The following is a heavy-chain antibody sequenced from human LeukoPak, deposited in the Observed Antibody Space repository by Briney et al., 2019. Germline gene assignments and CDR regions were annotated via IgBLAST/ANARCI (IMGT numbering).Heavy chain of an antibody. V-gene: IGHV3-74*01. D-gene: IGHD2-21*02. CDR1: GCTFSNYW. Sequence: GSLRLSCAASGCTFSNYWMHWVRQGPGKGLVWVSRIRSDGTSTSYADSVKGRFTISRDNAKNTLYLQMSSLRAEDTAVCYCAKGGDPVKYYAEHFQSSGQGTLVTVSS. CDR3: AKGGDPVKYYAEHFQS. J-gene: IGHJ1*01. CDR2: IRSDGTST.